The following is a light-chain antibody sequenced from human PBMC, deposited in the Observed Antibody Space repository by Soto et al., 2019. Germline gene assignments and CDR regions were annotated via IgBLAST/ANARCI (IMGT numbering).Light chain of an antibody. CDR3: QQRGNWPWT. CDR2: DAS. Sequence: EIVLTQSPATLSLSPGERATLSCRASQSVSSYLAWYQQKPGQAPRLLIYDASNRATGILARFSGSGSGTDFTLTISSLEPEDFAVYYCQQRGNWPWTFGQGTKVEIK. V-gene: IGKV3-11*01. J-gene: IGKJ1*01. CDR1: QSVSSY.